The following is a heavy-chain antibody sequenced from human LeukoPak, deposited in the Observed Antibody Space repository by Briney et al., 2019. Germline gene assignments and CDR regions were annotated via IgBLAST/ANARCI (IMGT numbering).Heavy chain of an antibody. V-gene: IGHV3-30*18. CDR1: GFTVSSTY. CDR3: AKRGYYYDSSGYYSRTYFDY. D-gene: IGHD3-22*01. Sequence: PGGSLRLSCAASGFTVSSTYMSWVRQAPGKGLEWVAVISYDGSNKYYADSVKGRFTISRDNSKNTLYLQMNSLRAEDTAVYYCAKRGYYYDSSGYYSRTYFDYWGQGTLVIVSS. J-gene: IGHJ4*02. CDR2: ISYDGSNK.